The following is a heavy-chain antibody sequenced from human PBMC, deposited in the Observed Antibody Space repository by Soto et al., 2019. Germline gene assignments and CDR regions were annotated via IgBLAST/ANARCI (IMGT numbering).Heavy chain of an antibody. V-gene: IGHV3-48*03. CDR1: GFTFSSYE. CDR3: ARVSGSSSRGHWSAP. CDR2: ISSSGTTI. J-gene: IGHJ5*02. Sequence: ESGGGLVQPGGSLRLYCAASGFTFSSYEMNWVRQAPGKGLEWVSYISSSGTTIYYADSVKGRFTISRDNAKNSLYLQMNSLRAEDTAVYYCARVSGSSSRGHWSAPWGQGTLVTVSS. D-gene: IGHD1-26*01.